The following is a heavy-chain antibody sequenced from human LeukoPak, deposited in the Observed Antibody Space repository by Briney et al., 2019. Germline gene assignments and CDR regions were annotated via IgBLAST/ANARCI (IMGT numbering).Heavy chain of an antibody. J-gene: IGHJ4*02. CDR1: GFTFTNFA. V-gene: IGHV3-23*01. D-gene: IGHD5-12*01. Sequence: PGGSLRLSCTTSGFTFTNFAMTWVRQAPGKGLEWVSSISPSGGSTFYADSVKGRFTISRDNSKNTLSLQMSSLGAEDTAAYYCAGGYSNNDFFDSWGQGTLVTVSS. CDR3: AGGYSNNDFFDS. CDR2: ISPSGGST.